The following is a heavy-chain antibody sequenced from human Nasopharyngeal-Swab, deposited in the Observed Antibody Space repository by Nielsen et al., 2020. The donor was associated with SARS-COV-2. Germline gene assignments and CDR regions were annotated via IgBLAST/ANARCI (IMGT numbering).Heavy chain of an antibody. CDR2: IRSKGNNYAT. CDR3: TRCGGGCYSGRDY. D-gene: IGHD2-15*01. V-gene: IGHV3-73*01. J-gene: IGHJ4*02. CDR1: GFTFSDSA. Sequence: GESLKISCAASGFTFSDSAIHWVRPASGKGLEWVGRIRSKGNNYATAYAASVKGRFTIFRDDPTNTAYLQMNSLKTEDTAVYYCTRCGGGCYSGRDYWGQGTLVTVSS.